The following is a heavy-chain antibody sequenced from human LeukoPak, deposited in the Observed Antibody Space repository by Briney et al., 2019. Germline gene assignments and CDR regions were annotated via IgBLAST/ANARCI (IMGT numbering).Heavy chain of an antibody. CDR3: ARGGMIRYSSSWSPAGEVYY. CDR1: GGSISSYY. D-gene: IGHD6-13*01. CDR2: IYYSGST. Sequence: PSETLSLTCTVSGGSISSYYWSWIRQPPGKGLEWIGYIYYSGSTNYNPSLKSRVTISVDTSKNQFSLKLSSVTAADTAVYYCARGGMIRYSSSWSPAGEVYYSGQGTLVTVSS. V-gene: IGHV4-59*01. J-gene: IGHJ4*02.